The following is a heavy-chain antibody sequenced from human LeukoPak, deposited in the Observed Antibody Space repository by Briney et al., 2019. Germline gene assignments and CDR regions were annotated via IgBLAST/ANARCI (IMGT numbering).Heavy chain of an antibody. CDR3: AKDEGYYYGSGSYLSY. V-gene: IGHV3-43*02. CDR1: GFTFDDYA. CDR2: ISGDGGST. D-gene: IGHD3-10*01. Sequence: GGSLRLSCAASGFTFDDYAMHWVRQAPGKGLEWVSLISGDGGSTYYADSVKGRFTISRDNSKNSLYLQMNSQRTEDTALYYCAKDEGYYYGSGSYLSYWGQGTLVTVSS. J-gene: IGHJ4*02.